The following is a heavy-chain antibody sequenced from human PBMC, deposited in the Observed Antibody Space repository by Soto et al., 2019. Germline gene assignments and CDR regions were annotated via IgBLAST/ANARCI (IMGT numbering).Heavy chain of an antibody. CDR2: INPNSGGT. CDR1: GYTFTGYY. D-gene: IGHD6-13*01. J-gene: IGHJ5*02. V-gene: IGHV1-2*04. Sequence: ASVKVSCKASGYTFTGYYMRWVRQAPGQGLEWMGWINPNSGGTNYAQKFQGWVTMTRDTSISTAYMELSRLRSDDTAVYYCARDGVAAAGTVGWCDPWAKGTPVTVSS. CDR3: ARDGVAAAGTVGWCDP.